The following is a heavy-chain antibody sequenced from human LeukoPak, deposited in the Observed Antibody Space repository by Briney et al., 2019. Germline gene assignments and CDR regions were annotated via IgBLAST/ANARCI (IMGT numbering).Heavy chain of an antibody. V-gene: IGHV1-46*01. CDR2: INPSSGSA. J-gene: IGHJ4*02. D-gene: IGHD1-14*01. CDR1: GYPLTSFY. CDR3: ARDPETGYHPKNFFDY. Sequence: ASVKVSCKASGYPLTSFYIQWMRQAPGQGLEWMGIINPSSGSATYAQKFQGRVTTTRDTSTSTVYMELSSLRSDDTAVYYCARDPETGYHPKNFFDYWGQGTLVTVSS.